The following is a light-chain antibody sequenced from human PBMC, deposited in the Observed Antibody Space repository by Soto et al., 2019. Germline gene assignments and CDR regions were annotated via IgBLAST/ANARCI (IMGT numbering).Light chain of an antibody. Sequence: QLVLTQPASVSGSPGQSITISCTGTSSDVGRYNDVSWYRQNPGKAPKLMIYDVSNRPSGVSNRFSGSKSGNTASLTISGRQAEYDADYFCSSYNRNRDVLFGGGTKLTVL. J-gene: IGLJ2*01. CDR1: SSDVGRYND. V-gene: IGLV2-14*01. CDR3: SSYNRNRDVL. CDR2: DVS.